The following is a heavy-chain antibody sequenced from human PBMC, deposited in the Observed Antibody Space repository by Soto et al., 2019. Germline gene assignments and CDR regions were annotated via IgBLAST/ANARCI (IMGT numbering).Heavy chain of an antibody. CDR2: IYNSGST. J-gene: IGHJ4*02. Sequence: QVQLQESGPGLVKPSETLSLTCTVSGGSMSNYYWSWIRQPPGKGLEWIGYIYNSGSTNYNPSLKSRVTMSADTSKNQFSLKLNSVTAADTAVYYCARVRFLEWFPDYWGQGTLVTVSS. D-gene: IGHD3-3*01. CDR3: ARVRFLEWFPDY. V-gene: IGHV4-59*01. CDR1: GGSMSNYY.